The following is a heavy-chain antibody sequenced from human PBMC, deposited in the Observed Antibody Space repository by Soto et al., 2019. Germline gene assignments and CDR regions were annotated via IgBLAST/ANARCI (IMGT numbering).Heavy chain of an antibody. D-gene: IGHD3-16*01. CDR3: ARPGGSTTHNYYVDV. CDR2: IYYSGST. V-gene: IGHV4-39*01. J-gene: IGHJ6*03. Sequence: QLQLQESGPGLVKPSETLSLTCSVSGGSISSSSYYWGWVRQPPGKGLEWIGSIYYSGSTYYNPSLKRRVTISVDMSKNHFSLKLSSVTAADTAVYYCARPGGSTTHNYYVDVWGKGTTVTVSS. CDR1: GGSISSSSYY.